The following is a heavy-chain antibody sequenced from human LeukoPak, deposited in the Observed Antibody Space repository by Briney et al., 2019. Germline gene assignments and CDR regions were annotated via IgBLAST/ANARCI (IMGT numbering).Heavy chain of an antibody. V-gene: IGHV3-48*03. CDR1: GFTFSSYE. CDR3: AHGSMYQLDY. D-gene: IGHD2-2*01. J-gene: IGHJ4*02. Sequence: PGGSLRLSCAASGFTFSSYEMNWVRQAPGKGLEWVAYISSSGSTIYYADSVEGRFTISRDNAKDSLYLQMSSLRAEDTAVYYCAHGSMYQLDYWGQGTLVTVS. CDR2: ISSSGSTI.